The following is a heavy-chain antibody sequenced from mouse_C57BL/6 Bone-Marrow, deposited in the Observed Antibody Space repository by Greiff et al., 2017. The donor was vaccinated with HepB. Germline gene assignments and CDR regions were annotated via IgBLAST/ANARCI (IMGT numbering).Heavy chain of an antibody. D-gene: IGHD1-1*01. CDR3: ANRVYYYGSGDY. CDR2: IHPNSGST. J-gene: IGHJ2*01. CDR1: GYTFTSYW. V-gene: IGHV1-64*01. Sequence: QVQLQQPGAELVKPGASVKLSCKASGYTFTSYWMHWVKQRPGQGLEWIGMIHPNSGSTNYNEKFKSKATLTVDKSSSTAYMQLSSLTSEDSAVYYCANRVYYYGSGDYWGQGTTLTVSS.